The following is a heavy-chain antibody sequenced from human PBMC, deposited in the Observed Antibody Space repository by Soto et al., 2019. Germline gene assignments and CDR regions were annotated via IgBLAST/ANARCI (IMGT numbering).Heavy chain of an antibody. CDR2: ISSSSSYI. V-gene: IGHV3-21*01. CDR3: AREPYSNSRTNDY. J-gene: IGHJ4*02. CDR1: GFTFSSYS. Sequence: GGSLRLSCAASGFTFSSYSMNWVRQAPGKGLEWVSSISSSSSYIYYADSVKGRFTISRDNAKNSLYLQMNSLRAEDTAVYYCAREPYSNSRTNDYWSQGTLVTVSS. D-gene: IGHD6-13*01.